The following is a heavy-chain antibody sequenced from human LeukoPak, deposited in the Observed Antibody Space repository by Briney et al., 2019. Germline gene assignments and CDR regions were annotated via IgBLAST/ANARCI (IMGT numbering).Heavy chain of an antibody. J-gene: IGHJ4*02. CDR2: IYYSGST. V-gene: IGHV4-59*01. CDR1: GGSISSYY. Sequence: SETLSLTCTVSGGSISSYYWSWLRQPPGKGLEWIGYIYYSGSTNYNPSLNSRVTISVGTSKNQFSLKLSSVTAADTAVYYCARRNWEGSFDYWGQGTLVTVS. D-gene: IGHD7-27*01. CDR3: ARRNWEGSFDY.